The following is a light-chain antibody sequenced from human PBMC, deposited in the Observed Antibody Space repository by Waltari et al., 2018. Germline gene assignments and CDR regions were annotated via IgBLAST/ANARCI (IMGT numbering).Light chain of an antibody. V-gene: IGKV3-20*01. Sequence: EIVLTQSPGTLSLSPGERATHSCRASQSIGSNYLAWYQQRPGQAPRLLIYASSSRATGVPDRFSGSGSGTDFSLTISRLEPEDFGVYYCQQYRSSPWTFGQGTKVEIK. CDR2: ASS. CDR1: QSIGSNY. CDR3: QQYRSSPWT. J-gene: IGKJ1*01.